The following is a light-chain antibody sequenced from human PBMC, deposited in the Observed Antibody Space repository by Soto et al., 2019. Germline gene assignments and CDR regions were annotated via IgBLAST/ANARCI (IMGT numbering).Light chain of an antibody. CDR2: GVS. CDR1: SSDVGGYNY. V-gene: IGLV2-14*01. Sequence: QSALTQPASVSGSPGQSITISCTGTSSDVGGYNYVSWYQQYPGKAPKLMIFGVSDRPSGVSNRFSGSKSGNTASLTISGLQAEDEVDYYCSSYKTSSTVVVFGGGTKVTVL. J-gene: IGLJ2*01. CDR3: SSYKTSSTVVV.